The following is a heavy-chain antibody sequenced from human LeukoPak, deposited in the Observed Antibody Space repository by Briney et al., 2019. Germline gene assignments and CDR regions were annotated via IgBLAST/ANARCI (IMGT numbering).Heavy chain of an antibody. CDR1: GFTFDDYA. V-gene: IGHV3-43*02. J-gene: IGHJ6*02. CDR3: AKTMTDDYYYGMDV. CDR2: ISGAGGST. D-gene: IGHD3-3*01. Sequence: GGSLRLSCAASGFTFDDYAIHWVRHVPGKGLEWVSLISGAGGSTYYVDSVKGRFTISRDNSKNSLYLQMNSLRTEDTALYYCAKTMTDDYYYGMDVWGQGTTVTVSS.